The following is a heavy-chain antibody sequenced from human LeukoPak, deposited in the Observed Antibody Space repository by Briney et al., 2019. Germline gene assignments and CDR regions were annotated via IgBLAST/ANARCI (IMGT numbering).Heavy chain of an antibody. D-gene: IGHD3-16*02. J-gene: IGHJ5*02. CDR1: GGSFSGYY. CDR3: ARAPYYDYVWGSYRYIVWFDP. V-gene: IGHV4-34*01. Sequence: SETLSLTCAVYGGSFSGYYWSWIRQPPGKGLEWIGEINHSGGTNYNPSLKSRVTISVDTSKNQFSLKLSSVTAADTAVYYCARAPYYDYVWGSYRYIVWFDPWGQGTLVTVSS. CDR2: INHSGGT.